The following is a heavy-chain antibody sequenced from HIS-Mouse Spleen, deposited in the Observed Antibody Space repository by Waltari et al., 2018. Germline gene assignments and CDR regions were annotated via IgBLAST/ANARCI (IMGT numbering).Heavy chain of an antibody. V-gene: IGHV3-21*01. J-gene: IGHJ4*02. CDR1: GSTFSTFS. D-gene: IGHD3-9*01. Sequence: EVPLVESGGGLVKPGGSLSLSCAAPGSTFSTFSMNWVRQAPGKGLEWVSSISSSSSYIYYADSVKGRFTISRDNAKNSLYLQMNSLRAEDTAVYYCASLYYDILTGYYRDYWGQGTLVTVSS. CDR3: ASLYYDILTGYYRDY. CDR2: ISSSSSYI.